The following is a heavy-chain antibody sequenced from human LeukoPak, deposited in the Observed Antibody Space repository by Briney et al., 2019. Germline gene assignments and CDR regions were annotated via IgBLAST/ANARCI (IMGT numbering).Heavy chain of an antibody. D-gene: IGHD1-26*01. V-gene: IGHV3-23*01. CDR2: ISGSGGST. Sequence: GGSLRLSCAASGFTFSNYAMNWVRQAPGRGLEWVSAISGSGGSTYYADSVKGRFTISRDNSKNTLYLQMNSLGAEDTAVYYCAKDLAGSGSYSFDYWGQGTLVTVSS. CDR1: GFTFSNYA. J-gene: IGHJ4*02. CDR3: AKDLAGSGSYSFDY.